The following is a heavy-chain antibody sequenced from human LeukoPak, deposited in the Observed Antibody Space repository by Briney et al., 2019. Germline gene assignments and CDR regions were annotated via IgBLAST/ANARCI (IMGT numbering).Heavy chain of an antibody. CDR3: ARDYDPTGVCYYYYYGMDV. D-gene: IGHD2-8*01. V-gene: IGHV3-74*01. Sequence: QTGGSLRLSCAASGFTFSSYWMHWVRQAPGKGLVWVSRINSDGSSTSYADSVKGRFTISRDNAKNTLYLQMNSLRAEDTAVYYCARDYDPTGVCYYYYYGMDVWGQGTTVTVSS. CDR1: GFTFSSYW. CDR2: INSDGSST. J-gene: IGHJ6*02.